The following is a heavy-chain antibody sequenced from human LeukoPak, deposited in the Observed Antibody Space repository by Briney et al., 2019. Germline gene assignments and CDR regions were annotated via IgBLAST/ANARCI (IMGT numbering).Heavy chain of an antibody. V-gene: IGHV3-30*18. CDR3: AKSYSSSSFDY. Sequence: GGSLGLSCAASGFTFSSYGMHWVRQAPGKGLEWVAVISYDGSNKYYADSVKGRFTISRDNSKNTLYLQMNSLRAEDTAVYYCAKSYSSSSFDYWGQGTLVTVSS. D-gene: IGHD6-6*01. CDR1: GFTFSSYG. J-gene: IGHJ4*02. CDR2: ISYDGSNK.